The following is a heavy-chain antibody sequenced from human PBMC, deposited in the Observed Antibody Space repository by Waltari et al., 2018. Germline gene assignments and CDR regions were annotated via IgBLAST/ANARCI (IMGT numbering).Heavy chain of an antibody. Sequence: QLQDSAPGLLNPSDTLSLTLTFSAASLSIRIYFWGWFRQPPGTGLEWIGTIYYSGRTYYNPSLKSRGTISVDTSKNQFSLKLSSLTAADTAVYYCAALVVIRAGWFDPWGQGTLVTVSS. CDR1: AASLSIRIYF. D-gene: IGHD3-22*01. V-gene: IGHV4-39*01. CDR3: AALVVIRAGWFDP. J-gene: IGHJ5*02. CDR2: IYYSGRT.